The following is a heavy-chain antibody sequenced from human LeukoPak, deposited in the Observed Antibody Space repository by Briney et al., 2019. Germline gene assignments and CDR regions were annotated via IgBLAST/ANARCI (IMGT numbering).Heavy chain of an antibody. Sequence: PGGSLRLSCAASGFTFSSYAMHWVRQAPGKGLEWVAVISYDGSNKYYADSVKGRFTISRDNSKNTLYLQMNSLRAEDTAVYYCAKGYSSGWYCFDYWGQGTLVTVSS. CDR3: AKGYSSGWYCFDY. J-gene: IGHJ4*02. D-gene: IGHD6-19*01. CDR2: ISYDGSNK. V-gene: IGHV3-30*04. CDR1: GFTFSSYA.